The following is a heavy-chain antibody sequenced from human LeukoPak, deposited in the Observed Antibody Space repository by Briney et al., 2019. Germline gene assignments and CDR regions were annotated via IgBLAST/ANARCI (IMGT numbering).Heavy chain of an antibody. CDR3: TTDWSATPSPVDY. J-gene: IGHJ4*02. D-gene: IGHD5-12*01. V-gene: IGHV3-15*01. CDR2: IKSKTDGGTT. Sequence: GGSLRLSCAASGFTFSNAWMSWVRQAPGKGLEWVGRIKSKTDGGTTDYAAPVKGRFTISRDDSKNTLYLQMNSQKTEDTAVYYCTTDWSATPSPVDYWGQGTLVTVSS. CDR1: GFTFSNAW.